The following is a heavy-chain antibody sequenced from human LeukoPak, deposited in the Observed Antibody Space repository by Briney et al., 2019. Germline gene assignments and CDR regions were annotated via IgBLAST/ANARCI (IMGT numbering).Heavy chain of an antibody. CDR2: IYYSGST. CDR1: GGSVSSGSYY. V-gene: IGHV4-61*01. Sequence: SETLSLTCTVSGGSVSSGSYYWSWIRQPPGKGLEWIGYIYYSGSTNYNPSLKSRVTISVDTSKNQFSLKLSSVTAADTAVYYCARDSGYDSSGYLHWFDPWGQGTLVTVSS. D-gene: IGHD3-22*01. J-gene: IGHJ5*02. CDR3: ARDSGYDSSGYLHWFDP.